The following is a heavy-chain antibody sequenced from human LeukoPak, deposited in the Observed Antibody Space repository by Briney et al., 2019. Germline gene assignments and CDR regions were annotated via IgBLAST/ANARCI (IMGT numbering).Heavy chain of an antibody. J-gene: IGHJ5*02. CDR3: ARVYGANPPDA. D-gene: IGHD4-17*01. CDR1: GGSISSGGYY. V-gene: IGHV4-31*03. CDR2: IYYSGKT. Sequence: PSETLSLTCTVSGGSISSGGYYWSWIRQHPGKGLEWIGCIYYSGKTYDSPSLKSRVTISVDTSKNQFSLKLSSVTAADTAVYYCARVYGANPPDAWAQGTLVTVSS.